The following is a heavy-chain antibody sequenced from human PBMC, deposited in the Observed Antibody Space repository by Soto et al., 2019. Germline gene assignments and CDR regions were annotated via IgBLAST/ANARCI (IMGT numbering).Heavy chain of an antibody. CDR2: ISYDGSNK. Sequence: QVQLVESGGGVVQPRRSLRLSCAASGFTFSDYGMHWVRQAPGKGLEWVTFISYDGSNKYYADSVKGRFTISRDNSKNTLYLQMNSLRGDDTAVYYCAKEYCSGGSCRRFVPWGQGTLVTVSS. J-gene: IGHJ5*02. CDR3: AKEYCSGGSCRRFVP. CDR1: GFTFSDYG. D-gene: IGHD2-15*01. V-gene: IGHV3-30*18.